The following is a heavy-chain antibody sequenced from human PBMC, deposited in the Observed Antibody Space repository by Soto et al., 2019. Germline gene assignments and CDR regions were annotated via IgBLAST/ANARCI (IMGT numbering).Heavy chain of an antibody. Sequence: EVQLVESGGGLVQAGGSLRLSCAASGFTFSGYGMHWVRQAAGESLEWVSVIGTSGNAFYAGSVKGRFTITREDAKNSVYLQMNSLRDGDTAVYYCARGGGFGEQHSDAFDIWGQGTMVTVSS. J-gene: IGHJ3*02. CDR2: IGTSGNA. CDR3: ARGGGFGEQHSDAFDI. CDR1: GFTFSGYG. D-gene: IGHD3-10*01. V-gene: IGHV3-13*01.